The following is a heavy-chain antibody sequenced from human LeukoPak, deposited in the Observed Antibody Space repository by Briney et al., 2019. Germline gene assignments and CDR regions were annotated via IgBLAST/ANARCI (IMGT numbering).Heavy chain of an antibody. V-gene: IGHV4-34*01. CDR1: GGSISTYC. D-gene: IGHD6-19*01. CDR2: INHSGST. J-gene: IGHJ4*02. Sequence: SETLSLTCTVSGGSISTYCWSWIRQPPGKGLEWIGEINHSGSTNYNPSLKSRVTISVDTSKNQFSLKLSSVTAADTAVYYCAIIAVAGKSYYFDYWGQGTLVTVSS. CDR3: AIIAVAGKSYYFDY.